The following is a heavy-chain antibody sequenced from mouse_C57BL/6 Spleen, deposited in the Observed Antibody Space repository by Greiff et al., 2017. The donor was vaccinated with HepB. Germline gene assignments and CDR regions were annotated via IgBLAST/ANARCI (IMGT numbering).Heavy chain of an antibody. D-gene: IGHD1-1*01. V-gene: IGHV14-1*01. Sequence: EVKLQESGAELVRPGASVKLSCTASGFNTKDYYMHWVKQRPEQGLEWIGRIDPEDGDTEYAPKFQGKATMTADTSSNTAYLQLSSLTSEDTAVYYCTTRPITTVVADWYFDVWGTGTTVTVSS. J-gene: IGHJ1*03. CDR2: IDPEDGDT. CDR1: GFNTKDYY. CDR3: TTRPITTVVADWYFDV.